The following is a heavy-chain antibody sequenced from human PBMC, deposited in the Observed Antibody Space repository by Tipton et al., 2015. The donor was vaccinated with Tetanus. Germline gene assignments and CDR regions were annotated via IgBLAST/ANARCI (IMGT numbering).Heavy chain of an antibody. D-gene: IGHD6-19*01. V-gene: IGHV4-30-4*01. J-gene: IGHJ4*02. CDR3: VRDGGSSGWLAY. CDR2: IYQTGTT. Sequence: TLSLTCTVSGASFSSGDYYWSWIRKPPGKDLEWIGYIYQTGTTYYNPSLKGRVTISMDRSNTQFSLRLDSLTAADTAVYYCVRDGGSSGWLAYWGQGTLVTVSS. CDR1: GASFSSGDYY.